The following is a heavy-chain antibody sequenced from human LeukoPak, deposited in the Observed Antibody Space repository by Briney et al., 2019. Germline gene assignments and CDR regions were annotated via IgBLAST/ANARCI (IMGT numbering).Heavy chain of an antibody. Sequence: GGSLRLSCAASGCTFSSYAMSWVRQAPGKGLEWVSAISGSGGSTYYADSVKGRFTISRDNSKNTLYLQMNSLRAEDTAVYYCAKDQQWLDLYYFDYWGQGTLVTVSS. CDR3: AKDQQWLDLYYFDY. CDR1: GCTFSSYA. CDR2: ISGSGGST. J-gene: IGHJ4*02. D-gene: IGHD6-19*01. V-gene: IGHV3-23*01.